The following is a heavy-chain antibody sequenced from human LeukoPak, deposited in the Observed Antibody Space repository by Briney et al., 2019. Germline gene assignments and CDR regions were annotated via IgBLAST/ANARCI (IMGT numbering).Heavy chain of an antibody. CDR3: AKDVPAAYFDY. V-gene: IGHV3-66*01. Sequence: PGGSLRLSCAASGFTVSSNYMSWVRQAPGKGLEWVSAIFKSGTTYYADSVKDRFTISRDNSKNTLYLQMNSLRAEDTAVYYCAKDVPAAYFDYWGQGTLVTVSS. D-gene: IGHD2-2*01. CDR2: IFKSGTT. CDR1: GFTVSSNY. J-gene: IGHJ4*02.